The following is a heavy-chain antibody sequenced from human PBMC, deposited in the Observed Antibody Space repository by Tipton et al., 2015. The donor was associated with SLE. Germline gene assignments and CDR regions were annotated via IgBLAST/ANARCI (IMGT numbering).Heavy chain of an antibody. D-gene: IGHD2-2*01. J-gene: IGHJ3*02. CDR1: GFTFSTYS. CDR3: SGQLHPYAFDI. V-gene: IGHV3-74*01. CDR2: TNEDGSVT. Sequence: SLRLSCAASGFTFSTYSMHWVRQAPGKGLVWVSRTNEDGSVTDYADSVKGRFTISRDNAKNTLYLQMNSLRTEDTAVYYCSGQLHPYAFDIWGQGTMVTVSS.